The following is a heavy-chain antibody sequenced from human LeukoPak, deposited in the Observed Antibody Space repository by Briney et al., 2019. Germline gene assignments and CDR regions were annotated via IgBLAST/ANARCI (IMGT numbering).Heavy chain of an antibody. CDR1: GFTFDDYA. D-gene: IGHD2-2*01. J-gene: IGHJ5*02. CDR3: AKAGCSSTSCYGNWFDP. CDR2: ISWNSGSI. V-gene: IGHV3-9*03. Sequence: GRSLRLSCAASGFTFDDYAMHWVRQAPGKGLEWVSGISWNSGSIGYADSVKGRFTISRDNAKNSLYLQMNSLRAEDMALYCCAKAGCSSTSCYGNWFDPWGQGTLVTVSS.